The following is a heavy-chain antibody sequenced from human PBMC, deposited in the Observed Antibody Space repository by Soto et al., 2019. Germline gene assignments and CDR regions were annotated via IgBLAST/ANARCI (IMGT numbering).Heavy chain of an antibody. J-gene: IGHJ3*02. CDR2: VTAGGDNT. D-gene: IGHD2-15*01. CDR1: GFTFSSYA. Sequence: EVQLLESGGGLVQPGGSLRLSCAASGFTFSSYAMTWVRQTPGQGLRWVSTVTAGGDNTYHADSVKGRFTISRDTSKNTLYLQMNSLRVEDTAIYHCARLYSRAYDIWGQGTTVTVSS. CDR3: ARLYSRAYDI. V-gene: IGHV3-23*01.